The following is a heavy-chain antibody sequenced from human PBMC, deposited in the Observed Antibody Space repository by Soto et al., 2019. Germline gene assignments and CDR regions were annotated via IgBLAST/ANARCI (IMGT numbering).Heavy chain of an antibody. CDR2: ISYDGSNK. D-gene: IGHD5-12*01. V-gene: IGHV3-30*04. Sequence: GGSLRLSCAASGFTFSSYAMHWVRQAPGKGLEWVAVISYDGSNKYYADSVKGRFTISRDNSKNTLYLQMNSLRAEDTAVYDCARGQMATIDFWGQGTLVTVSS. CDR1: GFTFSSYA. CDR3: ARGQMATIDF. J-gene: IGHJ4*02.